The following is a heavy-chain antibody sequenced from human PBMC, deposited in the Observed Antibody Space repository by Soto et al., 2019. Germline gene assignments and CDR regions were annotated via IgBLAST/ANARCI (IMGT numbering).Heavy chain of an antibody. V-gene: IGHV4-34*01. J-gene: IGHJ4*02. CDR1: GGSLTGYY. CDR2: IKDGGVT. D-gene: IGHD5-12*01. Sequence: QVHLQQWGAGLLKPSETLSLTCAVNGGSLTGYYWSWIRQPPGKGLEWIGEIKDGGVTNYSPSLKARATMSADTSQNQFSLKLNSVTAADTAVYYCARGQEGIVATHWDQGTLVTVSS. CDR3: ARGQEGIVATH.